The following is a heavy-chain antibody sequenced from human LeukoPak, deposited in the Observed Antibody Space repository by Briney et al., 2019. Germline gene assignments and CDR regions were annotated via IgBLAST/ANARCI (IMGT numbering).Heavy chain of an antibody. CDR3: AREYGITMIVVAPGAFDI. V-gene: IGHV3-7*01. D-gene: IGHD3-22*01. J-gene: IGHJ3*02. CDR2: IKQDGSEK. CDR1: GFTFSSYW. Sequence: AGGSLRLSCAASGFTFSSYWMSWVRQAPGKGLEWVANIKQDGSEKYYVDSVKGRFTISRDDAKNSLYLQMNSLRAEDTAVYYCAREYGITMIVVAPGAFDIWGQGTMVTVSS.